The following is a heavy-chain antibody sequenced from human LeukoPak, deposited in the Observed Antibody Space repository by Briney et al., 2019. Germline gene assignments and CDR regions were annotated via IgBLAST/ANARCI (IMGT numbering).Heavy chain of an antibody. Sequence: TGGSLRLSCAASGFTFSGYWMAWVRQAPGKGLEWVAVINKDGSEKYYVDSVKGRFTISRDNSKNTLYLQMNSLRAEDTAVYYCAKADRTIVVVMVDYWGQGTLVTVSS. D-gene: IGHD3-22*01. CDR2: INKDGSEK. J-gene: IGHJ4*02. CDR3: AKADRTIVVVMVDY. CDR1: GFTFSGYW. V-gene: IGHV3-7*03.